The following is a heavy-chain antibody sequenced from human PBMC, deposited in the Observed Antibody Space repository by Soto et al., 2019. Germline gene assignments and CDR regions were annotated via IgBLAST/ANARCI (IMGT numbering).Heavy chain of an antibody. CDR1: GYNFASYW. J-gene: IGHJ6*02. CDR2: IYPGDSDT. Sequence: PGESLKISCKGSGYNFASYWIAWVRQMPGKGLEWMGIIYPGDSDTRYNPSFQGQVTISADKSISTAYLQWSSLKASDTAIYYCARQGGMDVWGQGTTVTVSS. V-gene: IGHV5-51*01. CDR3: ARQGGMDV.